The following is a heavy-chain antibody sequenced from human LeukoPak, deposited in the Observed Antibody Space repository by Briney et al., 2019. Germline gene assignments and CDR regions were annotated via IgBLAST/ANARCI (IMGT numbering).Heavy chain of an antibody. Sequence: PGRSLRLSCAVSGFSFSSYAMHWVRQAPGKGLEWVAVIWYDGSNKYYTDSVKGRFTISRDNSKNTLYLQMNSLRAEDTAIYYCAKDWGYSSSQGYYFDYWGQGTVVTVSS. D-gene: IGHD6-13*01. CDR3: AKDWGYSSSQGYYFDY. CDR1: GFSFSSYA. CDR2: IWYDGSNK. J-gene: IGHJ4*02. V-gene: IGHV3-33*03.